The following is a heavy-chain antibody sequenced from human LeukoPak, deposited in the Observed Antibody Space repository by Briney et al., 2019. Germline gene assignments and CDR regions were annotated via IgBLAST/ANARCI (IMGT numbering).Heavy chain of an antibody. D-gene: IGHD4-17*01. CDR2: IYSGGST. CDR3: ARGYGAPLYGMDV. J-gene: IGHJ6*02. CDR1: GFTVSSNY. Sequence: GGSLRLSCAASGFTVSSNYMSWVRQAPGKGLEWVSVIYSGGSTYYADSVKGRFTISRDNAKNSLYLQMNSLRAEDTAVYYCARGYGAPLYGMDVWGQGTTVTVSS. V-gene: IGHV3-53*01.